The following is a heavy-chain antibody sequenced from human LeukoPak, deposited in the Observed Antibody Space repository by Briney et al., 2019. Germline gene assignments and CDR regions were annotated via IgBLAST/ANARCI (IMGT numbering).Heavy chain of an antibody. D-gene: IGHD3-9*01. J-gene: IGHJ4*02. CDR2: IRYDGGIK. V-gene: IGHV3-30*02. CDR1: GFTFSNYG. Sequence: GGSLRLSCAASGFTFSNYGMHWVRQPPGKGLEWVAFIRYDGGIKHYADSVKGRFTLSRDNSKNTLSLQMNSLRAEDTAVYYCARGGYYNILTGFRSRILGFDYWGQGTLVTVSS. CDR3: ARGGYYNILTGFRSRILGFDY.